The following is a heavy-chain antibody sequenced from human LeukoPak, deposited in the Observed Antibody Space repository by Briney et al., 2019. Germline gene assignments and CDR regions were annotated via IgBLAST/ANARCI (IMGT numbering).Heavy chain of an antibody. J-gene: IGHJ4*02. CDR2: IYYGGST. V-gene: IGHV4-59*01. Sequence: PSETLSLTCTVSGGSISSYYWSWIRQSPGKGLEWIGYIYYGGSTDYNPSLKSRVTISKDTSKTQFSLRLSSVTAADTAVYYCARARLDSSGRFDYWGQGTPVTVSS. D-gene: IGHD3-22*01. CDR1: GGSISSYY. CDR3: ARARLDSSGRFDY.